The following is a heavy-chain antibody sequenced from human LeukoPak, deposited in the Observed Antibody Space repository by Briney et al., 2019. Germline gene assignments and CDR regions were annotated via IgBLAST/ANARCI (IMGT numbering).Heavy chain of an antibody. V-gene: IGHV3-23*01. Sequence: GGSLRLSCAASGFTFSSYAMSWVRQAPGKGLEWVSAISGSGGSTYYADSAKGRFTISRDNSKNTLYLQMNSLRAEDTAVYYCAKSSSGGTDFDYWGQGTLVTVSS. D-gene: IGHD3-22*01. J-gene: IGHJ4*02. CDR1: GFTFSSYA. CDR2: ISGSGGST. CDR3: AKSSSGGTDFDY.